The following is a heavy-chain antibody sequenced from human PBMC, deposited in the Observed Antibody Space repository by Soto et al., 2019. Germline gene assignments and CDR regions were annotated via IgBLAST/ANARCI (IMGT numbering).Heavy chain of an antibody. CDR3: ARDRAAAGGYYYYGMDV. Sequence: NPGGSLRLSCAASGFTFSSYSMNWVRQAPGKGLEWVSSISSSSYIYYADSVKGRFTISRDNAKNSLYLQMNSLRAEDTAVYYCARDRAAAGGYYYYGMDVWGQGTTVTVSS. CDR2: ISSSSYI. J-gene: IGHJ6*02. CDR1: GFTFSSYS. D-gene: IGHD6-13*01. V-gene: IGHV3-21*01.